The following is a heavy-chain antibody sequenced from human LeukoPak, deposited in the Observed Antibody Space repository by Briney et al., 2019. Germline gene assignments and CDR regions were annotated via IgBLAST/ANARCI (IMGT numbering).Heavy chain of an antibody. CDR1: GFTFSSYG. Sequence: GGSLRLSCAASGFTFSSYGMHWVRQAPGKGLEWVAVISYDGSNKYYADSVKGRFTISRDNSKNTLYLQMNSLRAEDTAVYYCARRRDGPSSPFDYWGQGILVTVSS. D-gene: IGHD2-2*01. CDR3: ARRRDGPSSPFDY. CDR2: ISYDGSNK. J-gene: IGHJ4*02. V-gene: IGHV3-30*03.